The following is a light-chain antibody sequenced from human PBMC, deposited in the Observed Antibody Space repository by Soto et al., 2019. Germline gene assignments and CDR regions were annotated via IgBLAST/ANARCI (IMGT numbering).Light chain of an antibody. J-gene: IGLJ2*01. Sequence: FMLTQPHSVSESPGKTVTISCTRSSGSIASNYVQWYQQRPSSAPTTVIYEDNQRPSGVPDRFSGSIDSSSNSASLTISGLKTEDEADYYCQSYDSSTVVFGGGTKLTVL. CDR2: EDN. V-gene: IGLV6-57*03. CDR3: QSYDSSTVV. CDR1: SGSIASNY.